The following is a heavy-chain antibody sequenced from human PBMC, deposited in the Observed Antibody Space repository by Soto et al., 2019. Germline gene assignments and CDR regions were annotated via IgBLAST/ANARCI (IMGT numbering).Heavy chain of an antibody. Sequence: QVTLKESGPVLVKPTETLTLTCTVSGFSLSNARMGVSWIRQPPGKALEWLAHIFSNDEKSYSTSLNSRLTISRDTSKGQVVLTMTSMDLVDTATYYCARAYDSSGYSFYYYYYGMDVWGQGTTVTVSS. V-gene: IGHV2-26*01. D-gene: IGHD3-22*01. CDR2: IFSNDEK. CDR3: ARAYDSSGYSFYYYYYGMDV. J-gene: IGHJ6*02. CDR1: GFSLSNARMG.